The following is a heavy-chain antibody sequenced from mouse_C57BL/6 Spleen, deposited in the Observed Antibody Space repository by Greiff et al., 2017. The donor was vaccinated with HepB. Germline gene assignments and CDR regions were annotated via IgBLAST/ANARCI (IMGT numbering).Heavy chain of an antibody. J-gene: IGHJ2*01. Sequence: QVQLQQPGAELVKPGASVKLSCKASGYTFTSYWMQWVKQRPGQGLEWIGEIDPSDSYTNYNQKFKGKATLTVDTSSSTAYMQLSSLTSEDSAVYYCASYYGSSYPFDYWGQGTTLTVSS. CDR2: IDPSDSYT. D-gene: IGHD1-1*01. CDR1: GYTFTSYW. CDR3: ASYYGSSYPFDY. V-gene: IGHV1-50*01.